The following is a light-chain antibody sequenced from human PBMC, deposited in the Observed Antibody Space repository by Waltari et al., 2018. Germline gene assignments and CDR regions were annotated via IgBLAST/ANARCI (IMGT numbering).Light chain of an antibody. J-gene: IGKJ2*02. V-gene: IGKV1-5*03. Sequence: DIQMTQSPSTLSASVGDRVTITCRASQSISSWLAWYQQKPGKAPKLLIYKASSLESGVPSRFSGSGSGTEFTLTISSLQPDDFATYYCQQYNGYSGTFGQGTKLEI. CDR1: QSISSW. CDR3: QQYNGYSGT. CDR2: KAS.